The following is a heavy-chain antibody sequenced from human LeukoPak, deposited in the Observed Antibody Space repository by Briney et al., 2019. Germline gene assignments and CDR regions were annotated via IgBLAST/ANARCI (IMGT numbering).Heavy chain of an antibody. CDR2: IYGGGST. CDR1: GFTVSNNY. CDR3: ARDQMVVTAIPLDY. Sequence: GGSLRLSCVVSGFTVSNNYMKWVRQAPGKGLEWVSTIYGGGSTYYADSVRGRFTISRDNSKNTVFLQMNSLGVEDTAVYYCARDQMVVTAIPLDYWGQGTLVTVSS. D-gene: IGHD2-21*02. J-gene: IGHJ4*02. V-gene: IGHV3-53*01.